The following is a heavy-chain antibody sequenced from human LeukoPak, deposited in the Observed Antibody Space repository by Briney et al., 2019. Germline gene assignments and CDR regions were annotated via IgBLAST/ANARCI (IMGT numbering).Heavy chain of an antibody. CDR3: ARVRYCSSTTCRGAFDI. V-gene: IGHV3-72*01. CDR1: EFTFSDHY. J-gene: IGHJ3*02. Sequence: GGSLRLSCAASEFTFSDHYMDWVRQAPGKRLEWVGRTRNKANSYTTEYAASVKGRFTISRDDSEKSLYLQMNSLKTEDTAVYYCARVRYCSSTTCRGAFDIWGQGTMVTVSS. D-gene: IGHD2-2*01. CDR2: TRNKANSYTT.